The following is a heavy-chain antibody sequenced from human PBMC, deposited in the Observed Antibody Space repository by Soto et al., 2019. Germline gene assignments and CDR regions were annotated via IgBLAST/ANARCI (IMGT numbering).Heavy chain of an antibody. V-gene: IGHV3-23*01. D-gene: IGHD6-13*01. CDR2: ISGSGGIT. Sequence: EVQLLESGGGLVQPGGSLRLSCAASGFTFSSYAMSWVRQAPGKGLEWVSAISGSGGITYYADSVKGRFTISRDNSKNTLYLQMNSLRAEDTAVYYCAKDPTAGNSSSWLGAFDIWGQGTMVTVSS. J-gene: IGHJ3*02. CDR1: GFTFSSYA. CDR3: AKDPTAGNSSSWLGAFDI.